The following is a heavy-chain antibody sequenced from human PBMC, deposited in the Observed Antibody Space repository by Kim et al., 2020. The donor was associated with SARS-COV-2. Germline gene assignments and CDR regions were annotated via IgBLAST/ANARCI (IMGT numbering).Heavy chain of an antibody. Sequence: GGSLRLSCAASGFTFSSYWMHWVRQAPGKGLVWVSRINSDGSSTSYADSVKGRFTISRDNAKNTLYLQMNSLRAEDTAVYYCAREPPYSSGWHDYWGQGTLVTVSS. D-gene: IGHD6-19*01. CDR2: INSDGSST. CDR1: GFTFSSYW. V-gene: IGHV3-74*01. CDR3: AREPPYSSGWHDY. J-gene: IGHJ4*02.